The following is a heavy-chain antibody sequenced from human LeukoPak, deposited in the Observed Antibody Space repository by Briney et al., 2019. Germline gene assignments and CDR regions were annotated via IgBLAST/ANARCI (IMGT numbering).Heavy chain of an antibody. CDR2: ISSSSSYI. J-gene: IGHJ4*02. CDR1: GFTFSSYS. Sequence: GGSLRLSCAASGFTFSSYSMNWVRQAPGKGLEWVSSISSSSSYIYYADSVKGRFTTSRDNAKNSLYLQMNSLRAEDTAVYYCARGSGSTPRAFDYWGQGTLVTVSS. CDR3: ARGSGSTPRAFDY. V-gene: IGHV3-21*01. D-gene: IGHD1-26*01.